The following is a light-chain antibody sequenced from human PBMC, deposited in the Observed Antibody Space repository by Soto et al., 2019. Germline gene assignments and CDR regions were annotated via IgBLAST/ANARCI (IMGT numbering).Light chain of an antibody. V-gene: IGKV3-15*01. CDR2: GES. CDR3: QQYNNWPLT. Sequence: EIVMTQSPAPLSVSPGERATLSCRASQSVGSDLAWYQQKPGQPHRLLIFGESTRATGVPARFSGSGSGTEFTLIISSLQSEEFAVYYCQQYNNWPLTFGGGTKVDIK. J-gene: IGKJ4*01. CDR1: QSVGSD.